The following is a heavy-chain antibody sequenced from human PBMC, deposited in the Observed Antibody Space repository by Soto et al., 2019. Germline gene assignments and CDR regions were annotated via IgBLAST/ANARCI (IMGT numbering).Heavy chain of an antibody. D-gene: IGHD6-25*01. Sequence: EVQLVESGGGLVQPGRSLRLSCAAAGFTFDDDAMHLVRQSPGKGLEWVSGISWNSGTRGYADYVKGRFTISRDNAKNSLYLQMNSLRAEDTSLYYCEGTSVLGLDGGSYGMDVWGQGTTVTVSS. V-gene: IGHV3-9*01. CDR2: ISWNSGTR. CDR1: GFTFDDDA. CDR3: EGTSVLGLDGGSYGMDV. J-gene: IGHJ6*02.